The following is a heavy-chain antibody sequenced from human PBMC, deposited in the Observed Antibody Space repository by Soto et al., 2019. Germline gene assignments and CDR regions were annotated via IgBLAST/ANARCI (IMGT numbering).Heavy chain of an antibody. V-gene: IGHV4-31*11. CDR3: ARGLIFYGDFYYFDY. D-gene: IGHD4-17*01. CDR2: SYYSGTT. Sequence: QVQLQESGPGLVKPSQTLSLTCAVSGGSIFSGGYYWSWIRQHPGKGLEWIGHSYYSGTTYYNPSLKSRRSRSVDTSKNQFSLKLSSVTAADTAVYYCARGLIFYGDFYYFDYWGQGALVTVSS. J-gene: IGHJ4*02. CDR1: GGSIFSGGYY.